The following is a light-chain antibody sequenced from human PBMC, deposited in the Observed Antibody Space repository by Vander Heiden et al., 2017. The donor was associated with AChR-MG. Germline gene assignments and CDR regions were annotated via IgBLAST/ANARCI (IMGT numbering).Light chain of an antibody. CDR1: QDISNY. V-gene: IGKV1-33*01. Sequence: DIQMTQSPSSLSASVGDRVTITCQASQDISNYLNWYKQKPGKAPKLLIYDASNLETGVPSRFSGSGYGTDFTFTISSRQPEDIATYYCQQYENLPIFTFGHGTKVDIK. CDR3: QQYENLPIFT. J-gene: IGKJ3*01. CDR2: DAS.